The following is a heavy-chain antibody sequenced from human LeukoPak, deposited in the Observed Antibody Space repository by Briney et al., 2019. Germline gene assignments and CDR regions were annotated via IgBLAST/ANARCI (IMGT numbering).Heavy chain of an antibody. D-gene: IGHD4-11*01. J-gene: IGHJ3*02. V-gene: IGHV3-64*01. Sequence: PGGSLRLSCAASGFTFSSYALHWVRQAPGKGLEYVSAISSNGGSTYYPNSVKGRFTISRDNSKNTLYLQMDSLRAEDTAVYYCAGSPNSNLRAFDIWGQGTMVTVSS. CDR2: ISSNGGST. CDR3: AGSPNSNLRAFDI. CDR1: GFTFSSYA.